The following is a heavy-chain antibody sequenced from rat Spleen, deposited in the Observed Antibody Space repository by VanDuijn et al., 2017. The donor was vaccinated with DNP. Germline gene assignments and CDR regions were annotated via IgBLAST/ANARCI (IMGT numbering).Heavy chain of an antibody. V-gene: IGHV5S10*01. D-gene: IGHD1-4*01. CDR2: IIYDGSRT. J-gene: IGHJ4*01. CDR1: GFTFSDYN. Sequence: EVQLVESGGGLVQPGRSLKLSCAASGFTFSDYNMAWVRQAPKKGLEWVATIIYDGSRTYYRDSVKGRFTISRDNAKSTLYLQMDSLRSEDTALYYCARWPGYNPPYAMDAWGQGTSVTVSS. CDR3: ARWPGYNPPYAMDA.